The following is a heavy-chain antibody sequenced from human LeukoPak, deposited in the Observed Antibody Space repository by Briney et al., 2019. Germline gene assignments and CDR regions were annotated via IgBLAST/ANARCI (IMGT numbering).Heavy chain of an antibody. J-gene: IGHJ3*02. CDR1: GGTFSSYA. D-gene: IGHD3-22*01. CDR2: IIPIFGTA. CDR3: ARAYYYDSSRPLDI. Sequence: GASVKVSCKASGGTFSSYAISWVRQAPGQGLEWMGRIIPIFGTANYAQKFQGRVTITTDESTSTAYMELSSLRPEDTAVYYCARAYYYDSSRPLDIWGQGTMVTVSS. V-gene: IGHV1-69*05.